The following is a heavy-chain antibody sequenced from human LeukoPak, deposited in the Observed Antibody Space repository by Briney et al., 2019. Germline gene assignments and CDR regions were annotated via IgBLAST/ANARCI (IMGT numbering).Heavy chain of an antibody. Sequence: GGSLRLSCAASGFTFSAYAMSWVRQAPGKGLEWVSTISHDGYSTYYAEAVKGRFTISRDNSKNTMYLQMNSLRAEDTAVYYCAKQGFGCWGQGTLVTVSS. V-gene: IGHV3-23*01. CDR1: GFTFSAYA. CDR2: ISHDGYST. CDR3: AKQGFGC. J-gene: IGHJ4*02.